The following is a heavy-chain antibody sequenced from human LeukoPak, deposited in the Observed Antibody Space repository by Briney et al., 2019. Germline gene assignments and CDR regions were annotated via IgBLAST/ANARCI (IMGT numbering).Heavy chain of an antibody. V-gene: IGHV5-51*01. CDR3: ARHGSIAVAVDY. D-gene: IGHD6-19*01. Sequence: GESPQTSCKGSGYSFTSYWIGWVRQLPGKGLEWMGIIYPGDSDTRYSPSFQGQVTISADKSISTAYLQWSSLKASDTAMYYCARHGSIAVAVDYWGQGTLVTVSS. CDR2: IYPGDSDT. CDR1: GYSFTSYW. J-gene: IGHJ4*02.